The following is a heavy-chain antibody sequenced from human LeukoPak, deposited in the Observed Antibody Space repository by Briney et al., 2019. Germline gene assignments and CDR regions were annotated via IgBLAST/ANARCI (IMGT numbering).Heavy chain of an antibody. CDR3: AKEAKGRYFDWLSQKPYYYYYYYMDV. D-gene: IGHD3-9*01. CDR1: GFTFSSYG. Sequence: PGGSLRLSCAASGFTFSSYGMSWVRQAPGKGLEWVSTVSGSGGSTYNADSVKGRFTISRDNSKNTLYLQMNSLRAEDTAVYYCAKEAKGRYFDWLSQKPYYYYYYYMDVWGKGTTVTISS. CDR2: VSGSGGST. V-gene: IGHV3-23*01. J-gene: IGHJ6*03.